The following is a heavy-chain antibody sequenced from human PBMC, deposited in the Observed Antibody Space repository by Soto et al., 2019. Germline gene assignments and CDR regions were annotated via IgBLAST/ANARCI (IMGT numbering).Heavy chain of an antibody. CDR2: IDPSDSQT. J-gene: IGHJ4*02. D-gene: IGHD3-22*01. V-gene: IGHV5-10-1*01. CDR1: GYKFEGYW. CDR3: ARQIYDSDTGPNFQYYFDS. Sequence: HGESQKISWKGSGYKFEGYWITWVRQKPGKGLEWMGRIDPSDSQTYYSPSFRGHVTISVTKSITTVFLQWSSLRASDTAMYYCARQIYDSDTGPNFQYYFDSWGQGTPVTAP.